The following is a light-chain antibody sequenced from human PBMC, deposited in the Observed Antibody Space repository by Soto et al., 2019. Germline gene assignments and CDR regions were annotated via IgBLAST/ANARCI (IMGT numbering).Light chain of an antibody. J-gene: IGKJ4*01. V-gene: IGKV3-20*01. CDR2: GAS. Sequence: EIVWTQSPGTLSLSPGERATLSCRASQSVSSSYLAWYQRKPGQAPRLLIHGASTRAAGISDRFSGSGSGTDFTLTISRLEPEDFAVYYCQQYGSLSTFGGGTKVDIK. CDR1: QSVSSSY. CDR3: QQYGSLST.